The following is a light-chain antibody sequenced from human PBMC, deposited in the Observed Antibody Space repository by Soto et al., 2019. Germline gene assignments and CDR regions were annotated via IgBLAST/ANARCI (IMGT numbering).Light chain of an antibody. CDR2: EVS. J-gene: IGLJ2*01. CDR1: SSDVGAYKY. V-gene: IGLV2-8*01. Sequence: QSALTQPPSASGSPGQSVTISCTGTSSDVGAYKYVSWYQLHPGKAPKLMIYEVSNRPSGVPDRFSGSKSGNTASLTVSGLQAEDEADYYCSSYAGSNTFVFGGGTKLTVL. CDR3: SSYAGSNTFV.